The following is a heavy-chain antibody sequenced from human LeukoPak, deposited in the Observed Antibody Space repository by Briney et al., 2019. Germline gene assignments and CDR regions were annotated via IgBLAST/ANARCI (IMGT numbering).Heavy chain of an antibody. CDR3: ARDSSGQDGGNRH. V-gene: IGHV3-21*01. CDR1: GFTFSSYN. Sequence: GGSLRLSCAASGFTFSSYNMNWVRQAPGKGLEWVASISSSSNYIYYVDSVKGRFTISRDNAKNSLYLQMDSLRVEDTAVYYCARDSSGQDGGNRHWGQGTLVTVSS. CDR2: ISSSSNYI. D-gene: IGHD4-23*01. J-gene: IGHJ4*02.